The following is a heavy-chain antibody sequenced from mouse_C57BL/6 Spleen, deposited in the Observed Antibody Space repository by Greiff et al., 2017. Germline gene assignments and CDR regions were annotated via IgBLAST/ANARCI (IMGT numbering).Heavy chain of an antibody. CDR2: ISSGSSTI. J-gene: IGHJ4*01. D-gene: IGHD2-1*01. Sequence: EVQLQESGGGLVKPGGSLKLSCAASGFTFSDYGMHWVRQAPEKGLEWVAYISSGSSTIYYADTVKGRFTISRDNAKNTLFLQMTSLRSEDTAMYYCARSYGNYYAMDYWGQGTSVTVSS. V-gene: IGHV5-17*01. CDR3: ARSYGNYYAMDY. CDR1: GFTFSDYG.